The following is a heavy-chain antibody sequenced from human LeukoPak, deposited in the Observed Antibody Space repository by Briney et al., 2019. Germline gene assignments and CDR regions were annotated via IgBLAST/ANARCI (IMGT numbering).Heavy chain of an antibody. J-gene: IGHJ4*02. Sequence: HAGGSLRLSCAASGFTFRSYWMKWVRQAPGKGLEWVANIKEDGSKKYYVDSVKGRFTISRDNAENSLYLQMNSLRVEDTAVYYCARGSAWERGSYDYWGQGTLVTVSS. D-gene: IGHD1-26*01. CDR2: IKEDGSKK. V-gene: IGHV3-7*05. CDR3: ARGSAWERGSYDY. CDR1: GFTFRSYW.